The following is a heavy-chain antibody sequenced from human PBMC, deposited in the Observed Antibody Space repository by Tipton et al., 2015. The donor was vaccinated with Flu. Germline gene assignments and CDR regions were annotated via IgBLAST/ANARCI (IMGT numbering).Heavy chain of an antibody. CDR1: GYSFTNYW. V-gene: IGHV5-51*01. J-gene: IGHJ4*02. Sequence: EVQLVQSGAEVRKPGETLKISCKGSGYSFTNYWIGWVRQIPGKGLEWMGIIHPDDSDTRYSPSFQGQVTISADTSVSTAYLQWSSLKASDTAIYYCARSRYCCDSGSCYIIGFDYWGQGTLVTVSS. D-gene: IGHD2-15*01. CDR2: IHPDDSDT. CDR3: ARSRYCCDSGSCYIIGFDY.